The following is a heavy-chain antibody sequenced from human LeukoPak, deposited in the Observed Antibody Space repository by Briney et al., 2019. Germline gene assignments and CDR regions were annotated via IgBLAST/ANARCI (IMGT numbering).Heavy chain of an antibody. V-gene: IGHV1-46*01. Sequence: GASVKVSCKASGYTFTTYYIHWVRQAPGQGLEWVGIISPSGAITSYAQKFQGRVTMTSDMSTRTVYMELSSLRSEDTALYYCARVRDGYNDAYDIWGQGTLVTVSS. CDR1: GYTFTTYY. J-gene: IGHJ3*02. CDR3: ARVRDGYNDAYDI. CDR2: ISPSGAIT. D-gene: IGHD5-24*01.